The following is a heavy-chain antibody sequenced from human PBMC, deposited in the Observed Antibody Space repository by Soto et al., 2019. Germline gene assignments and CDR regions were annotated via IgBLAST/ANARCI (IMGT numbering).Heavy chain of an antibody. CDR3: ARDLPPVDY. CDR1: GYTFTSYG. Sequence: QVQLVQSGAEVKKPGASVKVSCKASGYTFTSYGISWVRQAPGQGLEWMGWISAYNGNTNYAQKPQGRVTKTTATSTSTAYMELRSLRAEDTAVYYCARDLPPVDYWGQGTLVTVSS. CDR2: ISAYNGNT. J-gene: IGHJ4*02. V-gene: IGHV1-18*01.